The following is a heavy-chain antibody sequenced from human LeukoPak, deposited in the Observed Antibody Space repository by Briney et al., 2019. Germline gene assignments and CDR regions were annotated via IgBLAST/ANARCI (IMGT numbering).Heavy chain of an antibody. CDR1: GGSISSGGYY. CDR2: IYYSGST. CDR3: ARVMAGNDAFDI. V-gene: IGHV4-31*03. D-gene: IGHD6-19*01. J-gene: IGHJ3*02. Sequence: SQTLSLTCTVSGGSISSGGYYWSWIRQHPGKGLEWIGYIYYSGSTYYNPSLKSRVTISVDTSKNQFSLKLSSVTAADTAVYYCARVMAGNDAFDIWGQGTMVTVSS.